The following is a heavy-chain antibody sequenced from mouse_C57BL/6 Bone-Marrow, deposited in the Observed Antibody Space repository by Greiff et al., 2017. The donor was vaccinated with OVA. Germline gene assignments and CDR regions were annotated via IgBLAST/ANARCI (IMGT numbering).Heavy chain of an antibody. Sequence: QVQLQQSGAELARPGASVKLSCKASGYTFTSYGISWVKQRTGQGLEWIGEIYPRSGNTYYNEKFKGKATLTADKSSSTAYMELRSLTSEDSAVYFCARGDYDDDGWYFDVWGTGTTVTVSS. D-gene: IGHD2-4*01. CDR1: GYTFTSYG. CDR3: ARGDYDDDGWYFDV. CDR2: IYPRSGNT. J-gene: IGHJ1*03. V-gene: IGHV1-81*01.